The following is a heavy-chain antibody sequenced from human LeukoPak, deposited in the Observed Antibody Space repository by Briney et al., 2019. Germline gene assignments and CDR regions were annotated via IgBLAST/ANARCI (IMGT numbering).Heavy chain of an antibody. Sequence: GVLRLSCLTSGFTFSTNAMSWVRQAPGKGLEWISGISGSGASTYYADSVTGRFTISRDNSKNTLYLQMNSLRAEDTAVFYCARDSPSATYLHYALDVWGQGTTVIVSS. J-gene: IGHJ6*02. CDR3: ARDSPSATYLHYALDV. V-gene: IGHV3-23*01. D-gene: IGHD2-2*01. CDR1: GFTFSTNA. CDR2: ISGSGAST.